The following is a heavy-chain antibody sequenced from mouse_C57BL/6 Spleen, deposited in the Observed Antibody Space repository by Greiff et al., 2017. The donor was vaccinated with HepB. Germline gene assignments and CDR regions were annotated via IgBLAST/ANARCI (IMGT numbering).Heavy chain of an antibody. CDR2: IHPNSGST. CDR3: ARSADTTVPFAY. V-gene: IGHV1-64*01. J-gene: IGHJ3*01. D-gene: IGHD1-1*01. Sequence: QLQQPGAELVKPGASVTLSCKASGYTFTSYWMHWVKQRPGQGLEWIGMIHPNSGSTNYNEKFKSKATLTVDKSSSTAYMQLSSLTSEDSAVYYCARSADTTVPFAYWGQGTLVTVSA. CDR1: GYTFTSYW.